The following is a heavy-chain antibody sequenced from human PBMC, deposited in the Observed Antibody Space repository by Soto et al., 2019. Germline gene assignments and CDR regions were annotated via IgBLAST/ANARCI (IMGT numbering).Heavy chain of an antibody. J-gene: IGHJ6*02. V-gene: IGHV1-3*01. CDR3: ARTDCSSTSCYNYYYYGMDV. CDR1: GYSVTKYG. CDR2: INPGNGDT. D-gene: IGHD2-2*01. Sequence: SVKVSCKTSGYSVTKYGLHWVRRAPGQRLEWMGWINPGNGDTKYSQKFQGRVTITRDTSATTAYMELSSLRSEDSAVFYCARTDCSSTSCYNYYYYGMDVWGQGTTVTVSS.